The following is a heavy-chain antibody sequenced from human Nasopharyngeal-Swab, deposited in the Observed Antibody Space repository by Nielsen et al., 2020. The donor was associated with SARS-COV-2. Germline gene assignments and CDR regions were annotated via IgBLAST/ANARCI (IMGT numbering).Heavy chain of an antibody. CDR3: ARAGDSGGNHDFDY. CDR1: GGSISSYY. J-gene: IGHJ4*02. V-gene: IGHV4-59*13. CDR2: IYYSGST. Sequence: SETLSLTCTVSGGSISSYYWSWIRQPPGKGLEWIGYIYYSGSTNYNPSLKSRVTISVDTSKNQFSLKLSSVTAADTAVYYCARAGDSGGNHDFDYWGQGTLVTVSS. D-gene: IGHD4-23*01.